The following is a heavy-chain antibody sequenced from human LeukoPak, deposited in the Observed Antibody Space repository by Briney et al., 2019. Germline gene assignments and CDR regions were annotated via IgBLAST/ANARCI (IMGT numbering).Heavy chain of an antibody. Sequence: GGSLRLSCAASGFTFSSYWMHWVRQAPGKGLVWVSRINSDGSSTSYADSVKGRFTISRDNAKNTLYLQMNNLRDEDTAVYYCARNRGGQQFDCWGQGTLLTVSS. D-gene: IGHD3-10*01. J-gene: IGHJ4*02. V-gene: IGHV3-74*01. CDR3: ARNRGGQQFDC. CDR1: GFTFSSYW. CDR2: INSDGSST.